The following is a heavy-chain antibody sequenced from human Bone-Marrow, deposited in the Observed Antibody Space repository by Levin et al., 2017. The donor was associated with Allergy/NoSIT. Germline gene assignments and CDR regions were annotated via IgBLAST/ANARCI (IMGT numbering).Heavy chain of an antibody. CDR3: AREGLAYYGSGSDGMDV. J-gene: IGHJ6*02. D-gene: IGHD3-10*01. CDR1: GFTFSSYW. Sequence: GGSLRLSCAASGFTFSSYWMSWVRQAPGKGLEWVANIKQDGSEKYYVDSVKGRFTISRDNAKNSLYLQMNSLRAEDTAVYYCAREGLAYYGSGSDGMDVWGQGTTVTVSS. V-gene: IGHV3-7*01. CDR2: IKQDGSEK.